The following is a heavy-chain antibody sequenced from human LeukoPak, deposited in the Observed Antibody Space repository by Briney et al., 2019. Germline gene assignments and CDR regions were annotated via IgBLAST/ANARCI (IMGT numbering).Heavy chain of an antibody. CDR3: AKVRGSYDSSGYYESFDY. V-gene: IGHV3-30*02. CDR2: IRYDGSNK. D-gene: IGHD3-22*01. J-gene: IGHJ4*02. CDR1: GFTFSSYG. Sequence: GGSLRLSCAASGFTFSSYGMHWVRQAPGKGLEWVAFIRYDGSNKYYADSVKGRFTISRDNSKNTLYLQMNSLRAEDTAVYYCAKVRGSYDSSGYYESFDYWGQGTLVTVSS.